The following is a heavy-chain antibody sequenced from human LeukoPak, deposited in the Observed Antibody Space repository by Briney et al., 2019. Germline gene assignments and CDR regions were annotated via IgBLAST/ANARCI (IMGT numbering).Heavy chain of an antibody. CDR3: ARDRSTAASGRSWYFDL. CDR1: GYTFTSYY. CDR2: INPSGGST. J-gene: IGHJ2*01. V-gene: IGHV1-46*01. D-gene: IGHD6-13*01. Sequence: ASVKVSCKASGYTFTSYYMHWVRQAPGQGLEWMGIINPSGGSTIYAHKFQGRVTMTRDMSTSTVYMELSSLRSEDTAVYYCARDRSTAASGRSWYFDLWGRGTLVTVSS.